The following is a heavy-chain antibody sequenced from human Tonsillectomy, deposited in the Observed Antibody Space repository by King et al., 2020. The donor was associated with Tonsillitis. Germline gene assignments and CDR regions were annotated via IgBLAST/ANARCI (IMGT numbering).Heavy chain of an antibody. Sequence: VQLVESGGGVVQPGRSLRLSCAASGFMFSSYGMHWVRQAPGKGLEWVALISYDGSNKYYADSVKGRFTISRDNSKNTLSLQMNSLRDDDTAAYYCVKDPAAVMPTEEGSWGQGTLVTVSS. D-gene: IGHD2-2*01. CDR2: ISYDGSNK. CDR3: VKDPAAVMPTEEGS. V-gene: IGHV3-30*18. J-gene: IGHJ5*02. CDR1: GFMFSSYG.